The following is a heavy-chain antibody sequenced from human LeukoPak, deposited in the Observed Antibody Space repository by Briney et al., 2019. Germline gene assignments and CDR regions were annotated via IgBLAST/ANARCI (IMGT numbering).Heavy chain of an antibody. CDR1: GFTFSDYF. J-gene: IGHJ2*01. CDR2: SSGSNI. Sequence: GGSLRLSCAASGFTFSDYFMTWIRQAPGKGLEWVSSSGSNIYYADSVKGRFTISRDNAKNSLHLQMNSLRAEDTAVYYCARELRVGTAFDLWGRGTLVTVSS. CDR3: ARELRVGTAFDL. D-gene: IGHD3-10*01. V-gene: IGHV3-11*01.